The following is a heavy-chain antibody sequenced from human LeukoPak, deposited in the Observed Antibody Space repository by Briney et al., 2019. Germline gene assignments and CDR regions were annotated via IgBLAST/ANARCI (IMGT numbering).Heavy chain of an antibody. CDR3: ARGTGEGYSYGRYYFDY. CDR2: INPNSGGT. D-gene: IGHD5-18*01. Sequence: ASVKVSCKASGYTFTGYYMHWVRQAPGQGLEWMGWINPNSGGTNYAQKFQGRVTMTRDTSISTAYMELSRLRSDDTTVYYCARGTGEGYSYGRYYFDYWGQGTLVTVSS. CDR1: GYTFTGYY. V-gene: IGHV1-2*02. J-gene: IGHJ4*02.